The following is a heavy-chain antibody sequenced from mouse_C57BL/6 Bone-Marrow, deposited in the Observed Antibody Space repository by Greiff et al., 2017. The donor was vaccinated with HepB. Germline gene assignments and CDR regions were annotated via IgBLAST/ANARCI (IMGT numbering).Heavy chain of an antibody. D-gene: IGHD1-1*01. V-gene: IGHV5-16*01. J-gene: IGHJ1*03. Sequence: EVQRVESEGGLVQPGRSMKLSCTASGFTFSDYYMAWVRQVPEKGLEWVANINYDGSSTYYLDSLKSRFIISRDNAKNILYLQMSSLKSEDTATYYCARDITTDWYFDVWGTGTTVTVSS. CDR1: GFTFSDYY. CDR2: INYDGSST. CDR3: ARDITTDWYFDV.